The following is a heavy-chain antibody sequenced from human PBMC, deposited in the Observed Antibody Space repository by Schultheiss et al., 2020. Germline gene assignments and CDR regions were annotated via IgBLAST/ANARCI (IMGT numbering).Heavy chain of an antibody. CDR1: GFTFSSYA. J-gene: IGHJ6*04. CDR3: AKDRDLDV. V-gene: IGHV3-9*01. CDR2: ISWNSGSI. Sequence: GGSLRLSCAASGFTFSSYAMHWVRQAPGKGLEWVSGISWNSGSIGYADSVKGRFTISRDNAKNSLYLQMNSLRAEDTALYYCAKDRDLDVWGKGTTVTVSS. D-gene: IGHD3/OR15-3a*01.